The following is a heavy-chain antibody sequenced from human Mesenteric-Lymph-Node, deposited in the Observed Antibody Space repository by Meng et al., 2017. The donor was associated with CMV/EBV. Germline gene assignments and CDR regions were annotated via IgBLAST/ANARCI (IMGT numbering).Heavy chain of an antibody. Sequence: ASVKVSCKASGYTFTGYYMHWVRQAPGQGLEWMGWINPNSGGTNYAQKSQGRVTITRDTSISTAYMELSRLRSDDTAVYYCARGSSIAARPGWELGKYWGQGTLVTVSS. J-gene: IGHJ4*02. CDR1: GYTFTGYY. D-gene: IGHD6-6*01. CDR3: ARGSSIAARPGWELGKY. CDR2: INPNSGGT. V-gene: IGHV1-2*02.